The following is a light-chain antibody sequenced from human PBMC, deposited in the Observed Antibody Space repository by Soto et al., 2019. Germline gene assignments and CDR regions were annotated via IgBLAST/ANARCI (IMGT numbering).Light chain of an antibody. J-gene: IGKJ2*01. CDR1: QSVSSN. V-gene: IGKV3-15*01. CDR2: GAS. CDR3: QQRSNWPPST. Sequence: EIVMTQSPATLSVSPGERATLSCRASQSVSSNLAWYQQKPGQAPRLLIYGASTRATGIPARFSGSGSGTEFTPTISSLQSEDFAVYYCQQRSNWPPSTFGQGTKLEIK.